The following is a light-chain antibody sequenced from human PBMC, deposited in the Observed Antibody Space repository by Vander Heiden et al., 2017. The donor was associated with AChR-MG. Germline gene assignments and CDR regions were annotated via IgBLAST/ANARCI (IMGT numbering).Light chain of an antibody. CDR3: QVWDSSSDHWV. J-gene: IGLJ3*02. Sequence: SYVLTQPPSVSVAPGQMARITCGGHSIGSKTVHWYQQKPGKAPVVVVQDDSDRPSGMPERFSGSNSGNTATLTISRVEAGDEADYHCQVWDSSSDHWVFGGGTRLIVL. CDR1: SIGSKT. CDR2: DDS. V-gene: IGLV3-21*02.